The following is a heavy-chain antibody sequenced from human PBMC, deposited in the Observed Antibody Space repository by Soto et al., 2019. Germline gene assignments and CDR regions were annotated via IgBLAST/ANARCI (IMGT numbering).Heavy chain of an antibody. D-gene: IGHD4-17*01. Sequence: EVQLLESGGGLVQPGGSLRLSCAASGFIFSSYAMSWVRQAPGKGLEWVSSISGSGGSTYYADSVKGRFTISRDNSKNTLYLQMSSLRAEDTAVYYCAKDQGRDYGATNYFDYWGQGTLVTVSS. V-gene: IGHV3-23*01. CDR1: GFIFSSYA. CDR2: ISGSGGST. CDR3: AKDQGRDYGATNYFDY. J-gene: IGHJ4*02.